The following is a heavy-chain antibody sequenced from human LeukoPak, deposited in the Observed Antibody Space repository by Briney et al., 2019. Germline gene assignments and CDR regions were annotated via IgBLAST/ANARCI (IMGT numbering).Heavy chain of an antibody. CDR3: ARDYDWDYFYYMDF. Sequence: GGSLRLSCAASGFTFSDYYMSWIRQAPGKGLEWVSYISSSGSTIYYADSVRGRFTISRDNAKNSLYLQMNSLRADDTAVYYCARDYDWDYFYYMDFWGKGTAVTVSS. CDR1: GFTFSDYY. CDR2: ISSSGSTI. J-gene: IGHJ6*03. V-gene: IGHV3-11*01. D-gene: IGHD5-12*01.